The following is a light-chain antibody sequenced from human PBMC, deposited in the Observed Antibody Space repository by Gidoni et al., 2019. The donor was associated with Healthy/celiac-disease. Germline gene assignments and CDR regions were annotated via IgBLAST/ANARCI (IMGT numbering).Light chain of an antibody. J-gene: IGLJ1*01. CDR1: NIGSKS. Sequence: SYLLPQPPSVSVAPGKTARITCGRNNIGSKSVHWYQQKPGQAPVLVVYDDSDRPSGIPGRFSGSNSGNTATLTSSRVEAGDEADYYCQVWDSSSDHYVFGTGTKVTVL. CDR2: DDS. CDR3: QVWDSSSDHYV. V-gene: IGLV3-21*03.